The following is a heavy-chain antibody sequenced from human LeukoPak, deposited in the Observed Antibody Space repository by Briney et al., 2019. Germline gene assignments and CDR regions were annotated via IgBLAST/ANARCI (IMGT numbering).Heavy chain of an antibody. CDR1: GYSISNGYY. CDR3: ARRHSSGWFYY. J-gene: IGHJ4*02. CDR2: IYRSGST. D-gene: IGHD6-19*01. Sequence: SETLSLTCTVSGYSISNGYYWGWIRPPPGRGLEWIGNIYRSGSTSYNPSLKSRVTISVDTSKNQFSLKVNSVTAADTAVYYCARRHSSGWFYYWGQGTLVTVSS. V-gene: IGHV4-38-2*02.